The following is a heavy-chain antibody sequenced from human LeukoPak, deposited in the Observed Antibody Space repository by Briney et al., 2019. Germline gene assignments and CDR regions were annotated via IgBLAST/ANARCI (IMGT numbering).Heavy chain of an antibody. CDR3: AGHHSSPLDY. V-gene: IGHV4-39*07. CDR2: IYYSGST. J-gene: IGHJ4*02. Sequence: PSETLSLTCTVSGGSMSSSSYYWGWIRQPPGKGLEWIGSIYYSGSTYYNPSLKSRVTISVDTSKNQFSLKLSSVTAADTAVYYCAGHHSSPLDYWGQGTLVTVSS. CDR1: GGSMSSSSYY. D-gene: IGHD6-13*01.